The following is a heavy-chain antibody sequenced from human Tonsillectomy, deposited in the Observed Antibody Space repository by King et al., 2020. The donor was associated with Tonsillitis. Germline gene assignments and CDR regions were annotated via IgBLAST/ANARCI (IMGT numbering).Heavy chain of an antibody. CDR1: GGSFSGYY. CDR2: INHSGST. CDR3: ARSSSSWHYYFDY. D-gene: IGHD6-13*01. J-gene: IGHJ4*02. V-gene: IGHV4-34*01. Sequence: VQLQQWGAGLLKPSETLSLTCAVYGGSFSGYYWSWIRQPPGKGLEWIGEINHSGSTNYNPSLKSRVTISVDTSKNQFSLKLSSVTAADTAVYYCARSSSSWHYYFDYWGQGTLVTVSS.